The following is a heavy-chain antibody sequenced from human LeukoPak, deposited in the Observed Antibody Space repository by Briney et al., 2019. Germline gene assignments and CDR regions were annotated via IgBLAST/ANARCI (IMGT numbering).Heavy chain of an antibody. CDR2: ISGSGGST. CDR1: GFTFSRYA. J-gene: IGHJ4*02. CDR3: CSGTYYNAFDY. D-gene: IGHD3-10*02. Sequence: PGGSLRLSCAASGFTFSRYAMSWVRQAPGKGLGWVSGISGSGGSTYYADSVKGRFTISRDNSKNTLSLQMNSLRGEDTAIYYCCSGTYYNAFDYWGQGILVTVSS. V-gene: IGHV3-23*01.